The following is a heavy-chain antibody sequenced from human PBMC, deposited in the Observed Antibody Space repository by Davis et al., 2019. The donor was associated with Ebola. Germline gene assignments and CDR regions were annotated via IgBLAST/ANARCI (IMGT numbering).Heavy chain of an antibody. CDR3: ARNYNGLHY. Sequence: AASVKVSCKASGYTFTSHDIIWLRQVSGQGLEWLGWMNVNTGNTVSAQKFQGRLTMTRDISINTAYMDLSSLASDDTAIYYCARNYNGLHYWGQGTLVTVSS. D-gene: IGHD1-7*01. V-gene: IGHV1-8*01. CDR1: GYTFTSHD. CDR2: MNVNTGNT. J-gene: IGHJ4*02.